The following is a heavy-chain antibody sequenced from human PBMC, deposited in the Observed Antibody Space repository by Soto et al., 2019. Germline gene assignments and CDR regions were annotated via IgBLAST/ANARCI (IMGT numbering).Heavy chain of an antibody. D-gene: IGHD5-18*01. V-gene: IGHV3-23*01. CDR1: GFTFSSYA. Sequence: GGSLRLSCAASGFTFSSYAMSWVRQAPGKGLEWVSAISGSGGSTYYADSVKGRFTISRDNSKNTLYLQMNSLRAEDTAVYYCAKISGYSYGLRGYYFDYWGQGTLVTVSS. CDR2: ISGSGGST. J-gene: IGHJ4*02. CDR3: AKISGYSYGLRGYYFDY.